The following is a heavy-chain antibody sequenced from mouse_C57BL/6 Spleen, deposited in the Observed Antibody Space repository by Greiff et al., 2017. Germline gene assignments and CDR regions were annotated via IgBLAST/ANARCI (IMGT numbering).Heavy chain of an antibody. CDR2: ISYDGSN. CDR3: ARDYGSVPYYFDY. D-gene: IGHD1-1*01. Sequence: EVQLKESGPGLVKPSQSLSLTCSVTGYSITSGYYWNWIRQFPGNKLEWMGYISYDGSNNYNPSLKNRISITRDTSKNQFFLKLNSVTTEDTATYYCARDYGSVPYYFDYWGQGTTLTVSS. CDR1: GYSITSGYY. J-gene: IGHJ2*01. V-gene: IGHV3-6*01.